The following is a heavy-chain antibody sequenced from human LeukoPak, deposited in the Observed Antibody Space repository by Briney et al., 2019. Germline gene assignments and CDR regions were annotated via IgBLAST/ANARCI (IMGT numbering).Heavy chain of an antibody. J-gene: IGHJ4*02. V-gene: IGHV4-39*01. CDR1: GGSITSGYYY. CDR2: VHKSGSN. CDR3: ARLGTYFRATDF. Sequence: PSQTLSLTCTVSGGSITSGYYYWGWIRQSPGKGLEWIGTVHKSGSNYFNSSLKSRVIISIDTSKNQFSLNLISVTAADTAVYFCARLGTYFRATDFWGQGALVAVSS. D-gene: IGHD1-26*01.